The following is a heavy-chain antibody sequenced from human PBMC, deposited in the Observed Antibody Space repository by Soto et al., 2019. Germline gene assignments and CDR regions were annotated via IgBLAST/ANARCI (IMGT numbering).Heavy chain of an antibody. CDR3: ARGLMGLERRNYYYYVMDF. V-gene: IGHV4-34*01. CDR2: INHSGST. CDR1: GGSFSGYY. Sequence: PSETLSLTCAVYGGSFSGYYWSWIRQPPGKGLEWIGEINHSGSTNYNPSLKSRVTISVDTSKNQFSLKLSSVTAAGTAVYYCARGLMGLERRNYYYYVMDFWGQGTTVT. D-gene: IGHD1-1*01. J-gene: IGHJ6*02.